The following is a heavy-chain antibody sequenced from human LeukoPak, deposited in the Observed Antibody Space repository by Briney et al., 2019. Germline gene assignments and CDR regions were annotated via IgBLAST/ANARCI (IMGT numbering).Heavy chain of an antibody. CDR1: GGTFSSYA. D-gene: IGHD7-27*01. Sequence: SVKVSCKASGGTFSSYAISWVRQAPGQGLEWMGGIIPIFGTANYAQKFQGRVTITADESTSTAYMELTSLKSEDTAVYYCVRGPPNWGFDFWGQGALVTVSS. V-gene: IGHV1-69*13. CDR2: IIPIFGTA. J-gene: IGHJ4*02. CDR3: VRGPPNWGFDF.